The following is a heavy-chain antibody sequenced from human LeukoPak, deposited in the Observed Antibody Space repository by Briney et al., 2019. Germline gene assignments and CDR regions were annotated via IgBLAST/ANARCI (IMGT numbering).Heavy chain of an antibody. V-gene: IGHV3-66*01. D-gene: IGHD1-14*01. Sequence: GGSLRLSCAASGFIVSSNYMSWVRQAPGKGLEWVSVIYSGGSTYYADSVKGRFTISRDNSKNTLYLQMNSLRAEDTAVYYCARDQSNVAGAVDAFDIWGQGTMVTVSS. CDR2: IYSGGST. J-gene: IGHJ3*02. CDR3: ARDQSNVAGAVDAFDI. CDR1: GFIVSSNY.